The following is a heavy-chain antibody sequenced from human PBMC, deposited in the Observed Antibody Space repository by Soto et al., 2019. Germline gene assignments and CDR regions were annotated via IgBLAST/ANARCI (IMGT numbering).Heavy chain of an antibody. Sequence: GGSLRLSCAASGFIFSNYGMHWVRQSPGKGREWVALISYDGSKTYYTDSVEGRFTISRDNSKNTLYLQMNSLRAEDTAVYYCAKDLSAVAGSRFDGMDVWGQGTTVTVSS. J-gene: IGHJ6*02. CDR1: GFIFSNYG. V-gene: IGHV3-30*18. CDR3: AKDLSAVAGSRFDGMDV. D-gene: IGHD6-19*01. CDR2: ISYDGSKT.